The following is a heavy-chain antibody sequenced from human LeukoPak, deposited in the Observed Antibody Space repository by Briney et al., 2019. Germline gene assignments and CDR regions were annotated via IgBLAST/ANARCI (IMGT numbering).Heavy chain of an antibody. V-gene: IGHV1-18*01. J-gene: IGHJ4*02. CDR2: ISAYNGNT. CDR3: ARDLSDTSPFDY. Sequence: ASVKVSCKASGYTFTSYGMSWVRQAPGQGLEWMGWISAYNGNTNYAQKLQGRVTMTTDTSTSTAYMELRSLRSDDTAVYYCARDLSDTSPFDYWGQGTLVTVSS. CDR1: GYTFTSYG. D-gene: IGHD5-18*01.